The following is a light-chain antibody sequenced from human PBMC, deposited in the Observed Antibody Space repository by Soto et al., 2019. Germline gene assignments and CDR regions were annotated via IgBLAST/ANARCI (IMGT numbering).Light chain of an antibody. J-gene: IGKJ2*01. CDR2: TAS. Sequence: DLQLTQSPSFLSASVGDRVTITCRASQDIGTFLAWYQQKPGKAPKLPIYTASTFHSGVPSRFSGSGSGTECTLAISTLQSEDFGSYYCQQLHGYPRTFGRGTELDI. V-gene: IGKV1-9*01. CDR3: QQLHGYPRT. CDR1: QDIGTF.